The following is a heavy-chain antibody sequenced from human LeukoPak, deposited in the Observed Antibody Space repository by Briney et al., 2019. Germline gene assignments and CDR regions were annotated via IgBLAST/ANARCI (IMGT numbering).Heavy chain of an antibody. D-gene: IGHD4-17*01. Sequence: PGGSLRLSCAASGFTFSSYGMSWVRQAPGKGLEWVSTISGSGGSTYYADSVKGRFTISRDNSKNTLYLQMNSLRAEDTAVYYCAKDRDYGDFGAFDYWGQGTLVTVSS. V-gene: IGHV3-23*01. CDR3: AKDRDYGDFGAFDY. CDR2: ISGSGGST. J-gene: IGHJ4*02. CDR1: GFTFSSYG.